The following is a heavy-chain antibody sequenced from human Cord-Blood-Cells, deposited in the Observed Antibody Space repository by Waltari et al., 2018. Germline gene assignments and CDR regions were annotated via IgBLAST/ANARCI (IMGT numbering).Heavy chain of an antibody. Sequence: QVQLVESGGGVVQPGRSLRRSCAASGSTFSSYGMHWVRQAPGKGLEWVEVISYDGSNKYYADSVKCRFTISRDNSKNTLYLQMNSLRAEDTAVYYCAKDLVLRFDYWGQGTLVTVSS. CDR1: GSTFSSYG. CDR2: ISYDGSNK. CDR3: AKDLVLRFDY. V-gene: IGHV3-30*18. D-gene: IGHD1-7*01. J-gene: IGHJ4*02.